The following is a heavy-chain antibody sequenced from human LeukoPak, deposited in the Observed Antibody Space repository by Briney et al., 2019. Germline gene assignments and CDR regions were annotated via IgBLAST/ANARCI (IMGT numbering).Heavy chain of an antibody. Sequence: SETLSLTCAVSGGSISSYYWSWIRQPPGKGLEWIGYIYASGSTNYNPSLKSRVTISIDTSKNQFSLKLSSVTAADTAVYYCGRDALVGYFSYYYMDVWGKGTTVTVSS. V-gene: IGHV4-59*01. J-gene: IGHJ6*03. CDR1: GGSISSYY. CDR2: IYASGST. D-gene: IGHD2-15*01. CDR3: GRDALVGYFSYYYMDV.